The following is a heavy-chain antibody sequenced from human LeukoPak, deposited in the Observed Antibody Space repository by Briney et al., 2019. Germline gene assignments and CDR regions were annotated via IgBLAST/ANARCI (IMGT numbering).Heavy chain of an antibody. D-gene: IGHD6-13*01. Sequence: GGSLRLSCAASGFTFSTYWMTWVRQAPGKGLEWVANIKQDVDSVKGRFTISRDSAKNSLYLQMNSLRAEDTAVYYCARGHSSSWMSEIDYWGQGTLVTVSS. V-gene: IGHV3-7*01. CDR3: ARGHSSSWMSEIDY. J-gene: IGHJ4*02. CDR1: GFTFSTYW. CDR2: IKQ.